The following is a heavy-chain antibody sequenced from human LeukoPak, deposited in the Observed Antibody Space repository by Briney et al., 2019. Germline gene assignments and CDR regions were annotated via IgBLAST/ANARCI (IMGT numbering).Heavy chain of an antibody. Sequence: SVKVSCKASGGTFSSYAISWVRQAPGQGLEWMGGIIPIFGTANYAQKFQGRVTITTDESTSTAYMELSSLRSEDTAVYYCARGSYHNENWFDPWGQGTLVTVSS. D-gene: IGHD1-1*01. V-gene: IGHV1-69*05. CDR1: GGTFSSYA. CDR3: ARGSYHNENWFDP. J-gene: IGHJ5*02. CDR2: IIPIFGTA.